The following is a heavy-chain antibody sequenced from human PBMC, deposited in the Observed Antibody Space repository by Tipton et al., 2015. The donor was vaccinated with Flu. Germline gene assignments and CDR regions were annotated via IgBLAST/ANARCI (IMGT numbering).Heavy chain of an antibody. CDR2: MYIRGST. V-gene: IGHV4-4*07. Sequence: TLSLTCSVSGTSVSSFYWSWIRQSAGKRLEWIGRMYIRGSTNYNPSLKSRVTISVDWSKNQFSLNLTSVTAADTAVYYCARDLGGGSGWYRYFDIWGQGTLVTVSS. J-gene: IGHJ4*02. CDR1: GTSVSSFY. CDR3: ARDLGGGSGWYRYFDI. D-gene: IGHD6-19*01.